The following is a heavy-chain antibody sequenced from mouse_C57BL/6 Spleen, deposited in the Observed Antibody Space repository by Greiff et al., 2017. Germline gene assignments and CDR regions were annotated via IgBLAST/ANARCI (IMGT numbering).Heavy chain of an antibody. Sequence: VQLKQSGPELVKPGASVKISCKASGYTFTDYYMNWVKQSHGKSLEWIGDINPNNGGTSYNQKFKGKATLTVDKSSSTAYMELRSLTSEDSAVYYCARFPYSNYAMDYWGQGTSVTVSS. D-gene: IGHD2-5*01. J-gene: IGHJ4*01. V-gene: IGHV1-26*01. CDR3: ARFPYSNYAMDY. CDR1: GYTFTDYY. CDR2: INPNNGGT.